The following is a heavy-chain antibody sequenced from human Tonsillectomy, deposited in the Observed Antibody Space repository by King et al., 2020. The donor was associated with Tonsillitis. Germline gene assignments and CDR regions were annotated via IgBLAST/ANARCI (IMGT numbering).Heavy chain of an antibody. V-gene: IGHV1-2*02. D-gene: IGHD6-6*01. CDR2: IIPNSGVT. Sequence: AQLVQSGAEVKKPGASVKVSCQASGYAFTDFYVHWVRQAPGQGLEWMGWIIPNSGVTNFVQRFRGRVTMTRDTSISTAYMELSGLTSDDTAVYYCARGDSLAARRGRNYFDYFGQGTLVTVSS. CDR3: ARGDSLAARRGRNYFDY. CDR1: GYAFTDFY. J-gene: IGHJ4*02.